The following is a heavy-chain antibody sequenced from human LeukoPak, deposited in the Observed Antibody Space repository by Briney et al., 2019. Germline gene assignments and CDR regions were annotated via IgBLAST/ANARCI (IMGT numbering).Heavy chain of an antibody. D-gene: IGHD3-9*01. CDR2: ISGSGGST. J-gene: IGHJ6*02. CDR3: ASNSNWYYDILTGYYSYYYYGMDV. Sequence: GGSLRLSCAASGFTFSNYATNWVRQAPGKGLEWVSAISGSGGSTYYADSVKGRFTISRDNSKNTLYLQMNSLRAEDTAVYYCASNSNWYYDILTGYYSYYYYGMDVWGQGTTVTVSS. CDR1: GFTFSNYA. V-gene: IGHV3-23*01.